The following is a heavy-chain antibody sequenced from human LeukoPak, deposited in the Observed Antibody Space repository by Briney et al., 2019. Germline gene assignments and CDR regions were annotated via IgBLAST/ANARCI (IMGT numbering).Heavy chain of an antibody. Sequence: GASVKVSCKASGYTFTAHAVHWVRQAPGQRLEWMGWINVANGDTGHSQKFQDRVTITRDTSASTGYMEMNSLISEDTAVYYCTSKPRGESRPFDYWGQGTLVTVSS. V-gene: IGHV1-3*01. CDR1: GYTFTAHA. J-gene: IGHJ4*02. CDR2: INVANGDT. D-gene: IGHD3-16*01. CDR3: TSKPRGESRPFDY.